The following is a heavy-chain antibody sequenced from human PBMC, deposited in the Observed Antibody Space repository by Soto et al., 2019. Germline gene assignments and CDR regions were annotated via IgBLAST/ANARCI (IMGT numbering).Heavy chain of an antibody. CDR2: IIPILGIA. V-gene: IGHV1-69*02. CDR3: ARAPRSNCSGGSCYSFNY. Sequence: QVQLVQSGAEVTKPGSSVKVSCKASGGTFSSYTISWVRQAPGQGLEWMGRIIPILGIANYAQKFQGRVTITADKTTSTAYMELNSLRSEDTAVYYCARAPRSNCSGGSCYSFNYWGQGTLVTVSS. CDR1: GGTFSSYT. D-gene: IGHD2-15*01. J-gene: IGHJ4*02.